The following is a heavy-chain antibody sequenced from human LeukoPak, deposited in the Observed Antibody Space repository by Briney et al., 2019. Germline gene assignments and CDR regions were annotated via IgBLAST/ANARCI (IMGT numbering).Heavy chain of an antibody. CDR2: ISSGSSAI. D-gene: IGHD2-21*02. CDR1: GFTFDDYG. V-gene: IGHV3-21*01. Sequence: GGSLRLSCAASGFTFDDYGMSWVRQAPGKGLEWVSIISSGSSAIFSADALKGRFTISRDNSKNTVYLQLNTLRPEDTAVYYCAKDLGWAGGATAIRALDYWGQGTLVTVSS. J-gene: IGHJ4*02. CDR3: AKDLGWAGGATAIRALDY.